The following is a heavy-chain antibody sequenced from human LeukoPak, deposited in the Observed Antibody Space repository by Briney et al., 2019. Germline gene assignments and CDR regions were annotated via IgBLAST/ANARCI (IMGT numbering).Heavy chain of an antibody. CDR2: IYYSGST. Sequence: SETLSPTCTVSGGSISSHYWSWIRQPPGKGLEWIGYIYYSGSTNYNPSLKSRVTISVDTSKNQSSLKLSSVTAADTAVYYCARVPNYYDSSGYLGYFDYWGQGTLVTVSS. D-gene: IGHD3-22*01. V-gene: IGHV4-59*11. CDR1: GGSISSHY. CDR3: ARVPNYYDSSGYLGYFDY. J-gene: IGHJ4*02.